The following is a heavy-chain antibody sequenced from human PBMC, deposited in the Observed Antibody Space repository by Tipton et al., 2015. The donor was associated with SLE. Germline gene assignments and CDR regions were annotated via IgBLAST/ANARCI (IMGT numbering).Heavy chain of an antibody. Sequence: QSGPEVKKPGASVRVSCKSSGYTFTDYYMHWVRQAPGQGLEWMGRINPNSGGTNYAQKFQGRVTMTRDTSISTAYMELSRLRSDDTAVYYCARAMLGAARPGDNWGQGTLVTVSS. CDR2: INPNSGGT. J-gene: IGHJ4*02. CDR1: GYTFTDYY. CDR3: ARAMLGAARPGDN. D-gene: IGHD6-6*01. V-gene: IGHV1-2*06.